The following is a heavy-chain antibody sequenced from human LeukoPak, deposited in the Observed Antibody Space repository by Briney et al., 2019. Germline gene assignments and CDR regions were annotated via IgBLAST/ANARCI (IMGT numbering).Heavy chain of an antibody. D-gene: IGHD3-10*01. V-gene: IGHV4-34*01. CDR3: ARVTSWWFGESTQRARRWFDP. CDR1: GGSFSGDF. CDR2: INHSGST. J-gene: IGHJ5*02. Sequence: SETLSLTCAVYGGSFSGDFWSWIRQSPGKGLEWIGEINHSGSTNYNPSLKSRVTISVDTSKNQFSLKLSSVTAADTAVYYCARVTSWWFGESTQRARRWFDPWGQGTLVAVSS.